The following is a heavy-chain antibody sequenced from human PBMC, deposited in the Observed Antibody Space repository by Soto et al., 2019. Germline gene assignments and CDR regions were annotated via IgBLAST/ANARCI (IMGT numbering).Heavy chain of an antibody. V-gene: IGHV1-3*01. D-gene: IGHD3-10*01. J-gene: IGHJ4*02. CDR3: ARDKKVRGVIITNGFDY. CDR2: INAGNGNT. Sequence: QVQLVQSWAEVKKPGASVKVSCKASGYTFTSYAMHWVRQAPGQRLEWMGWINAGNGNTKYSQKFQGRVTITRDTSASTAYMELSSLRSEDTAVYYCARDKKVRGVIITNGFDYWGQGTLVTVSS. CDR1: GYTFTSYA.